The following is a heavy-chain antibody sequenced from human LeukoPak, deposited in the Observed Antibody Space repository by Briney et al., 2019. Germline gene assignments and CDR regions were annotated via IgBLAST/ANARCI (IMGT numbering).Heavy chain of an antibody. V-gene: IGHV5-51*01. Sequence: GESLKISCKASGFRFNRDWIGWVRQMPGKGLEWMGIIYPGDSDTRYSPSFQGQVTISADKSINTAYLQWSSLKASDTAMYYCARSPCGGDCYSGHFQHWGQGTLVTVSS. D-gene: IGHD2-21*02. CDR3: ARSPCGGDCYSGHFQH. CDR2: IYPGDSDT. J-gene: IGHJ1*01. CDR1: GFRFNRDW.